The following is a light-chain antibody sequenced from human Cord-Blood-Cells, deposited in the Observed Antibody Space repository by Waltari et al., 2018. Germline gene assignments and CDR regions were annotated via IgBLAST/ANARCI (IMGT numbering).Light chain of an antibody. Sequence: QSALTQPASVSGSPGQSITISCTGTSSYVGGYNYVSWYQQHPGKAPKLMIYDVSKRPSGVSNRFSGSKSGNTASLTISGLQAEDEADYYCSSYTSSSTVFGGGTQLTVL. CDR1: SSYVGGYNY. V-gene: IGLV2-14*01. J-gene: IGLJ7*01. CDR2: DVS. CDR3: SSYTSSSTV.